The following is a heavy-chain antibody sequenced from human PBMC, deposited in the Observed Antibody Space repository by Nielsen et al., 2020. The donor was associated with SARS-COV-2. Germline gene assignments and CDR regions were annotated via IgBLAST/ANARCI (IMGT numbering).Heavy chain of an antibody. CDR2: IYYSGST. D-gene: IGHD2-2*01. V-gene: IGHV4-31*03. Sequence: SETLSLTCTVSGGSISSGGYYWSWIRQHPGKGLEWIGYIYYSGSTYYNPSLKSRVTISVDTSKNQFSLKLSSVTAADTAVYYCARGYCSSTSCYPLGAFDIWGQGTMVTVSS. CDR1: GGSISSGGYY. J-gene: IGHJ3*02. CDR3: ARGYCSSTSCYPLGAFDI.